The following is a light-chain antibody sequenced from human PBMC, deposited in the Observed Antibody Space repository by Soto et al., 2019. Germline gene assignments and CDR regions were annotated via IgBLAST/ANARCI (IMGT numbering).Light chain of an antibody. Sequence: QSVLTQPPSVSGAPGQRVTISCTGSSSNIGAGYDVHWYQQLPGTAPKLLIYGNSNRPSGVPDRFSGSKSGTSAYLAITGLQAEDEADYYCLSYDSSLSGVVFGGATKVTVL. V-gene: IGLV1-40*01. CDR1: SSNIGAGYD. CDR3: LSYDSSLSGVV. CDR2: GNS. J-gene: IGLJ2*01.